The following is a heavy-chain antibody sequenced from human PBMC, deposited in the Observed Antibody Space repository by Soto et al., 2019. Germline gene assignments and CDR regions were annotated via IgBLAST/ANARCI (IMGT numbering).Heavy chain of an antibody. CDR1: GFTFSSYA. CDR2: ISGSGGST. Sequence: GGSLRLSCAASGFTFSSYAMSWVRQAPGKGLEWVSAISGSGGSTYYADSVKGRFTISRDNSKNTLYLQMNSLRAEDTAVYYCAKVLLYDILTGPLWFDPWGQGTLVTVSS. J-gene: IGHJ5*02. V-gene: IGHV3-23*01. CDR3: AKVLLYDILTGPLWFDP. D-gene: IGHD3-9*01.